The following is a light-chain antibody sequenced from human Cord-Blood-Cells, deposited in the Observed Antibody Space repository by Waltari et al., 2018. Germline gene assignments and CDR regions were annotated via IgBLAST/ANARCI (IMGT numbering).Light chain of an antibody. CDR3: SSYTSSSTLGV. V-gene: IGLV2-14*03. CDR1: SSDVGGYNY. CDR2: DVS. J-gene: IGLJ3*02. Sequence: QSALTQPASVSGSPGQSITISCTGTSSDVGGYNYVSWYHQHPGKAPKLLIYDVSNRPSGFSNRFSGSKSGNTASLTISGLQAEDEADYYCSSYTSSSTLGVFGGGTKLTVL.